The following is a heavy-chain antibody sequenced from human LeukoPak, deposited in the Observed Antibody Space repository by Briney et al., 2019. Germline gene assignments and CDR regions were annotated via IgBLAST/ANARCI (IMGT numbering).Heavy chain of an antibody. CDR1: GFTFSSYG. CDR2: IWHDGSNK. Sequence: PGGSLRLSCAASGFTFSSYGMHWVRQAPGKGLEWVAVIWHDGSNKYYADSVKGRFTISRDNSKNTLYLQMNSLRAEDTAVYYCASDSSSWSDAFDIWGQGTMVTVSS. J-gene: IGHJ3*02. CDR3: ASDSSSWSDAFDI. V-gene: IGHV3-33*01. D-gene: IGHD6-13*01.